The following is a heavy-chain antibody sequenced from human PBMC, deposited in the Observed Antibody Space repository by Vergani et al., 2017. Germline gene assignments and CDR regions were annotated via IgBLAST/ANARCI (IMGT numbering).Heavy chain of an antibody. CDR2: ISYDGSNK. D-gene: IGHD2-2*02. CDR3: AKPRCSSTSCYTSWFDP. Sequence: QVQLVESGGGVVQPGRSLRLSRAASGFTFSSYGMHWVRQAPGKGLEWVAVISYDGSNKYYADSVKGRFTISRDNSKNTLYLQMNSLRAEDTAVYYCAKPRCSSTSCYTSWFDPWGQGTLVTVSS. V-gene: IGHV3-30*18. CDR1: GFTFSSYG. J-gene: IGHJ5*02.